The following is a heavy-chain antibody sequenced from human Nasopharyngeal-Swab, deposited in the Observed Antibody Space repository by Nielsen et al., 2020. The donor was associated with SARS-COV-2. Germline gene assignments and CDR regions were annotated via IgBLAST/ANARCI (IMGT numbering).Heavy chain of an antibody. Sequence: SQTLSLTCAISGDDVSSNNAAWNWIRQSPSRGLEWLGRTYFKFKWYNEYAVSLKGRITIHPDTSSNQVSLEVNSVTPEDTAVYYCARDGLDYDFWSAYFMDVWGQGTTVTVSS. CDR3: ARDGLDYDFWSAYFMDV. D-gene: IGHD3-3*01. CDR1: GDDVSSNNAA. J-gene: IGHJ6*02. CDR2: TYFKFKWYN. V-gene: IGHV6-1*01.